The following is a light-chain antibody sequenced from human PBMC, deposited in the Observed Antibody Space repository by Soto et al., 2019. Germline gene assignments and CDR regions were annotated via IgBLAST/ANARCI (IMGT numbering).Light chain of an antibody. CDR3: QQSYDTPFT. CDR1: QSITTF. J-gene: IGKJ5*01. V-gene: IGKV1-39*01. CDR2: GKS. Sequence: DIQMTQSPSSLAASVGARGTITCRASQSITTFINWYQHKPGRAPKVLIYGKSILLSGVPSRFSGSGSGTDFTPTITGLQPDDVGTYYCQQSYDTPFTFGQGTRLEIK.